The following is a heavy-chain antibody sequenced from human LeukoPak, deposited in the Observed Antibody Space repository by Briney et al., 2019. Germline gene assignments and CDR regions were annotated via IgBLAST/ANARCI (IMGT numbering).Heavy chain of an antibody. CDR3: AQQLSNSGSYRGFDY. CDR2: ISYDGSNK. CDR1: GFTFSGYG. J-gene: IGHJ4*02. D-gene: IGHD1-26*01. V-gene: IGHV3-30*18. Sequence: PGRSLRLSCAASGFTFSGYGMHWVRQAPGKGLEWVATISYDGSNKNYADSVKGRFTISRDNAKNTLYLQMNSLRAEDTAVYYCAQQLSNSGSYRGFDYWGQGTLVTVSS.